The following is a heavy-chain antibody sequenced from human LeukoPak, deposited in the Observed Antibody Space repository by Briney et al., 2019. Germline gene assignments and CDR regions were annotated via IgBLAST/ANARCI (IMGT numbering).Heavy chain of an antibody. CDR3: VQTTGWPGFDY. CDR1: GVSISRFY. D-gene: IGHD6-19*01. Sequence: SETLSLICTTSGVSISRFYWSWVRQPPGKGLEWIANIYNGVPTFFNPCLKSRATISVDTYKGQFCLQLASVTAADTTVYYCVQTTGWPGFDYWGQGNLVTVSS. J-gene: IGHJ4*02. CDR2: IYNGVPT. V-gene: IGHV4-4*09.